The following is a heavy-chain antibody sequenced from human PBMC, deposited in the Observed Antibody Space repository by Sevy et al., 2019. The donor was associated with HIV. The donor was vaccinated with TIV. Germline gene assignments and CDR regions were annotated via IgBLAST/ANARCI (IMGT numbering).Heavy chain of an antibody. D-gene: IGHD2-15*01. J-gene: IGHJ6*02. CDR3: AREGAHSVVVVAATRGSYYYGMDV. CDR1: GGTFSSYA. CDR2: IIPIFGTA. V-gene: IGHV1-69*13. Sequence: ASVKVSCKASGGTFSSYAISWVRQAPGQGLEWMGGIIPIFGTANYAQKFQGRVTITADESTSTAYMELSRLGSEDTAVYYCAREGAHSVVVVAATRGSYYYGMDVWGQGTTGTVSS.